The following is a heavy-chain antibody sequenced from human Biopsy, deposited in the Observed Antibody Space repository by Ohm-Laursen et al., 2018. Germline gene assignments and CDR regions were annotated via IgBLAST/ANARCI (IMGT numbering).Heavy chain of an antibody. CDR3: ARSGWNFEFDS. Sequence: SLRLSCAASRFTFSDYFMSWIRQAPGKGLEWVSYISSSGITAHYADSVKGRFTISRDNAKNSLYLQMNSLRAEDTAIYYCARSGWNFEFDSWGKGILVAVSS. J-gene: IGHJ4*02. V-gene: IGHV3-11*01. CDR2: ISSSGITA. D-gene: IGHD6-19*01. CDR1: RFTFSDYF.